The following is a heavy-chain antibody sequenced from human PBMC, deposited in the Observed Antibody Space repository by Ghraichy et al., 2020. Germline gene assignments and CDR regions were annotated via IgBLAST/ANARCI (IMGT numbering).Heavy chain of an antibody. J-gene: IGHJ3*02. CDR3: TKYYDSSDAFDI. Sequence: GGSLRLSCTASGFNFGDYAMSWVRQAPGKGLEWVGFIRSKAYGGTTEYAASVKGRFTISRDDSKSIAYLQMNSLKTEDTAVYYCTKYYDSSDAFDIWGQGTMVTVSS. CDR2: IRSKAYGGTT. CDR1: GFNFGDYA. D-gene: IGHD3-22*01. V-gene: IGHV3-49*04.